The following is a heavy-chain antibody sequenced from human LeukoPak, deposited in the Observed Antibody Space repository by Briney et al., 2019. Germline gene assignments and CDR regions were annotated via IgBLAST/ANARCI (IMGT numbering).Heavy chain of an antibody. CDR2: IIPIFGTA. CDR3: AASATDPYDSSGRIDY. Sequence: GASVKVSCKASGGTFSGYAISWVRQAPGQGLEWMGGIIPIFGTANYAQKFQGRVTITADESTSTAYMELSSLRSEDTAVYYCAASATDPYDSSGRIDYWGQGTLVTVSS. J-gene: IGHJ4*02. CDR1: GGTFSGYA. V-gene: IGHV1-69*01. D-gene: IGHD3-22*01.